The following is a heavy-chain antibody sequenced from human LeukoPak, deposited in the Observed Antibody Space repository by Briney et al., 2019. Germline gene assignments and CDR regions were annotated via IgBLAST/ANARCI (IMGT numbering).Heavy chain of an antibody. CDR1: GGSISSYY. J-gene: IGHJ4*02. CDR2: IYYTGST. Sequence: SETLSLTCTVSGGSISSYYWSWIRQPPGKGLEWIGYIYYTGSTNYNPSLKSRVTMSVDTSKNQFSLNLYSVSAADTAVYYCARHFDYWGQGTLVTVSS. V-gene: IGHV4-59*08. CDR3: ARHFDY.